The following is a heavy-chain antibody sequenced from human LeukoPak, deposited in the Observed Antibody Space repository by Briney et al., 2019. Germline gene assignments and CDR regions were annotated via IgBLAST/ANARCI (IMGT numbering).Heavy chain of an antibody. D-gene: IGHD2/OR15-2a*01. CDR3: ARGGLSIMGY. CDR1: GITFSSYS. J-gene: IGHJ4*02. CDR2: ISSSGSTK. V-gene: IGHV3-48*01. Sequence: PGGSLRLSCGASGITFSSYSMNWVCQAPGKGLEWVSYISSSGSTKYYADSVKGRFTISRDNARNSLYLQMNSLRAEDTAVYFCARGGLSIMGYWGQGTLVTVSS.